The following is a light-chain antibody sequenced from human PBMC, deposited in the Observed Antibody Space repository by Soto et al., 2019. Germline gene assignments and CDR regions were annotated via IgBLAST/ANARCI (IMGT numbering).Light chain of an antibody. CDR1: ETVRSNF. CDR3: QQYGGSPLLT. Sequence: DIVLTQSPGTLSLSPGQRATLSCRASETVRSNFLTWYQQKPGQAPRLLISGASTRATGIPDRFSGSGSGTDFTLTISRVEPEDFAIYYCQQYGGSPLLTFGGGTRLEIK. J-gene: IGKJ5*01. CDR2: GAS. V-gene: IGKV3-20*01.